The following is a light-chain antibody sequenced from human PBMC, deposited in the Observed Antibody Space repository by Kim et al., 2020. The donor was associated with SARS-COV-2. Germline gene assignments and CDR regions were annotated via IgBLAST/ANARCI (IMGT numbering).Light chain of an antibody. CDR2: LGS. CDR3: MQALQTPLT. Sequence: PASISCRSSQSLLHSNGYNYLDWYLQKPGQSPQVLIYLGSNRASGVPDRFSGSGSGTDFTLEISRVEAEDVGVYYCMQALQTPLTFGGGTKVDIK. CDR1: QSLLHSNGYNY. V-gene: IGKV2-28*01. J-gene: IGKJ4*01.